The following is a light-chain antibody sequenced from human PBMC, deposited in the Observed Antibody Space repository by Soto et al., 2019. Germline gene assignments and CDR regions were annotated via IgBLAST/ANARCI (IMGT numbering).Light chain of an antibody. CDR3: QQFNSYPST. Sequence: QMTQAPSTLSASVGDRVTITCRASQSTNSWLAWYKQKPGTAPKVMIYEVSSLESVVPSRFSGSGSGTEFTFTISGLQSDDWATYYGQQFNSYPSTFGQGTRLELK. V-gene: IGKV1-5*01. CDR2: EVS. CDR1: QSTNSW. J-gene: IGKJ5*01.